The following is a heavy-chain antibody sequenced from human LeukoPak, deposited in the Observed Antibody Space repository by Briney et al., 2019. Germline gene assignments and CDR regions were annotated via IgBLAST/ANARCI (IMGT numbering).Heavy chain of an antibody. CDR3: AREVRAGYLGGYDPYYFDY. CDR1: GFTFSTYS. CDR2: IYHSGST. V-gene: IGHV4-38-2*02. Sequence: GSLRLSCAASGFTFSTYSMTWVRQGPGKGLEWIGSIYHSGSTYYNPSLKSRVTISVDTSKNQFSLKLSSVTAADTAVYYCAREVRAGYLGGYDPYYFDYWGQGTLVTVSS. D-gene: IGHD5-12*01. J-gene: IGHJ4*02.